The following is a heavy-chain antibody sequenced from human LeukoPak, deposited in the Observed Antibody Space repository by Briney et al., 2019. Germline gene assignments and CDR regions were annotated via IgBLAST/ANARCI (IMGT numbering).Heavy chain of an antibody. CDR3: ARTGGVAATTPGAYWFDP. CDR1: GGSISSGGYY. CDR2: IYYSGST. Sequence: SETLSLTCTVPGGSISSGGYYWSWIRQHPGKGLEWIGYIYYSGSTYYNPSLKSRVTISVDTSKNQFSLKLSSVTAADTAVYYCARTGGVAATTPGAYWFDPWGQGTLVTVSS. D-gene: IGHD2-15*01. V-gene: IGHV4-31*03. J-gene: IGHJ5*02.